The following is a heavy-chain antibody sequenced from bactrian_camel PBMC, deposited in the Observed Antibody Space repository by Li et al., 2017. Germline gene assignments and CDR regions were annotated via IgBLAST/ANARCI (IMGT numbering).Heavy chain of an antibody. D-gene: IGHD5*01. V-gene: IGHV3S53*01. CDR2: ILGDGTT. J-gene: IGHJ4*01. CDR3: ATEKNQVQFHY. CDR1: EYSDRTCE. Sequence: HVQLVESGGGLVQPGGSLRLACAASEYSDRTCEMGWYRQAPGEERELLSHILGDGTTYYTSSVKGRFTISRDNNKKIMFLQMDSLKPEDTALYYCATEKNQVQFHYWGQGTQVTGS.